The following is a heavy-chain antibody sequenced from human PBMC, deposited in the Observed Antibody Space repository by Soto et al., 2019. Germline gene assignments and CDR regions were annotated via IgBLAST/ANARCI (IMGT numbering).Heavy chain of an antibody. CDR2: IIPVFGTP. V-gene: IGHV1-69*12. Sequence: QVQVVQSGAAVKKPGSSVKVSCKASGGSFNNYGISWVRQAPGQWLEWMGGIIPVFGTPHYAQKLQDRVTITADESTSTVYKEVSSLTSEDTAVYYCARGDTTKIVVTTYYGLDVWGQGTTVTVSS. CDR1: GGSFNNYG. CDR3: ARGDTTKIVVTTYYGLDV. D-gene: IGHD3-22*01. J-gene: IGHJ6*02.